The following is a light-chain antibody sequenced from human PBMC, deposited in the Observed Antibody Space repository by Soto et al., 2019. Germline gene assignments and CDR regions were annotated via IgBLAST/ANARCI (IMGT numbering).Light chain of an antibody. CDR1: SSDVGSYNL. CDR2: EGS. V-gene: IGLV2-23*01. CDR3: CSYAGSSTLYVV. J-gene: IGLJ2*01. Sequence: QYALTQPASVSGSPGQSITISCTGTSSDVGSYNLVSWYQQHPGKAPKLMIYEGSKRPSGVSNRFSGSKSGNTASLTISGLQAEDEADYYCCSYAGSSTLYVVFGGGTQLTVL.